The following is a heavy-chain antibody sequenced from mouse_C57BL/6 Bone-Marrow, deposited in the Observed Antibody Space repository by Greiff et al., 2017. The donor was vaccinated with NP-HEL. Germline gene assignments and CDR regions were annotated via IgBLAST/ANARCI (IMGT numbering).Heavy chain of an antibody. Sequence: QVQLKQPGAELVKPGASVKVSCKASGYTFTSYWMHWVKQRPGQGLEWIGRIHPSDSDTNYNQKFKGKATLTVDKSSSTDYMQLISLTSEDSAVYYCAIRNYSDFDYWGQGTTLTVSS. CDR1: GYTFTSYW. V-gene: IGHV1-74*01. J-gene: IGHJ2*01. D-gene: IGHD2-12*01. CDR3: AIRNYSDFDY. CDR2: IHPSDSDT.